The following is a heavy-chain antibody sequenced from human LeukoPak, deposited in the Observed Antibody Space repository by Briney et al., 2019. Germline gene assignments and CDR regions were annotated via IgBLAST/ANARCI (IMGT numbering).Heavy chain of an antibody. CDR1: GFSFSSYA. V-gene: IGHV3-30-3*01. CDR3: ASLPIQLWYPLDY. Sequence: PGRSLRLSCAASGFSFSSYAMHWVRQAPGKGLEWVAVISYDGSNKYYADSVKGRFTISRDYSKNTLYLQMNSLRAEDTAVYYCASLPIQLWYPLDYWGQGTLVTVSS. D-gene: IGHD5-18*01. J-gene: IGHJ4*02. CDR2: ISYDGSNK.